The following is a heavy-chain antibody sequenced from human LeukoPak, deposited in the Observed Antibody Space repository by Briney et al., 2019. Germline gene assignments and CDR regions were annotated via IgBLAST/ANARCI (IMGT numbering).Heavy chain of an antibody. Sequence: ASVKVSCKASGYTFTSYDINWVRQATGQGLEWMGWMNPNSGNTGYAQKFQGRVTMTRNTSISTAYMELSSLRSEDTAVYYCARLGDSGGLFDYWGQGTLVTVSS. CDR3: ARLGDSGGLFDY. D-gene: IGHD6-19*01. CDR2: MNPNSGNT. CDR1: GYTFTSYD. J-gene: IGHJ4*02. V-gene: IGHV1-8*01.